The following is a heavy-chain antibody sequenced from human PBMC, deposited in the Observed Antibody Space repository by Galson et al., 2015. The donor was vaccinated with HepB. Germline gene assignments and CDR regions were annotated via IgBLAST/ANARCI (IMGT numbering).Heavy chain of an antibody. J-gene: IGHJ6*03. CDR2: INPNSGGT. Sequence: SVKVSCKASGYTFTGYYMHWVRQAPGQGLEWMGWINPNSGGTNYAQKFQGRVTMTRDTSIGTAYMELSRLRSDDTAVYYCARVKKPGWDYYYYMDVWGKGTTVTVSS. V-gene: IGHV1-2*02. CDR1: GYTFTGYY. CDR3: ARVKKPGWDYYYYMDV. D-gene: IGHD3-9*01.